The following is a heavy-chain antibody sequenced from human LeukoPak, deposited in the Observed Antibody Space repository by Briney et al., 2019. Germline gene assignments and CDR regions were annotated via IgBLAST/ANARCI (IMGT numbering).Heavy chain of an antibody. V-gene: IGHV3-30*18. J-gene: IGHJ3*02. CDR2: ISYDGSNK. D-gene: IGHD2-15*01. CDR1: GFTFSSYG. Sequence: PGRSLRLSCAASGFTFSSYGMHWVRQAPGKGLEWVAVISYDGSNKYYADSVKGRFTISRDNSKNTLYLQMNSLRAEDTAVYYCAKDLSYCSGGSCPPRVGDAFDIWGQGTMVTVSS. CDR3: AKDLSYCSGGSCPPRVGDAFDI.